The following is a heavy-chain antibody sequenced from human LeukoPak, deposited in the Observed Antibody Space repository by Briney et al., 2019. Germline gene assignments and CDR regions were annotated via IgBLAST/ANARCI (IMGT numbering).Heavy chain of an antibody. CDR1: GFTFSSYY. J-gene: IGHJ4*02. D-gene: IGHD1-26*01. Sequence: GGSLRLSCEASGFTFSSYYMIWVRQAPGKGLEWLSFMTTSGNTIFYAESVKDRFTISRDNAKKSLYLQMNSLRDEDTAVYYCARVGGATAVTMYFEYWGQGTLVTVTS. CDR3: ARVGGATAVTMYFEY. V-gene: IGHV3-48*02. CDR2: MTTSGNTI.